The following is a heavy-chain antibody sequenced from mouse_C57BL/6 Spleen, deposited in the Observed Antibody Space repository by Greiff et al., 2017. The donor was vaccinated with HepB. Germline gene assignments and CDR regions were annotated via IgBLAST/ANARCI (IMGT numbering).Heavy chain of an antibody. CDR3: ARRGNYYCSSSAWFAY. D-gene: IGHD1-1*01. Sequence: QVQLQQSGAELVRPGTSVKMSCKASGYTFTNYWIGWAKQRPGHGLEWIGDIYPGGGYTNYNEKFKGKATLTADKSSSTAYMQFSSLTSEDSAIYYCARRGNYYCSSSAWFAYWGQGTLVTVSA. CDR1: GYTFTNYW. CDR2: IYPGGGYT. V-gene: IGHV1-63*01. J-gene: IGHJ3*01.